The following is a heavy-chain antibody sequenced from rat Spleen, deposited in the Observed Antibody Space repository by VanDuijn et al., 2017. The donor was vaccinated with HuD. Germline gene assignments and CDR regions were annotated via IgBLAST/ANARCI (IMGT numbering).Heavy chain of an antibody. J-gene: IGHJ4*01. CDR3: TRYYEGYVMDV. V-gene: IGHV5-29*01. D-gene: IGHD1-12*01. CDR2: INWGGSST. CDR1: GFTFSDYY. Sequence: EVQLVESGGDLVQPGRSLKLSCTASGFTFSDYYMAWVRQAPTKGMEWVASINWGGSSTYYPDNVKGRFTISRDNAKNALYLQMNNLRSEDTAIYYCTRYYEGYVMDVWGQGASVTVSS.